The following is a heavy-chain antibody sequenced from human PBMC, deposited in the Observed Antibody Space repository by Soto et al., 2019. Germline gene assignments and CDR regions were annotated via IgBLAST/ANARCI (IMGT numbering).Heavy chain of an antibody. V-gene: IGHV3-21*01. Sequence: ELQLVESGGGLGKPGGSLGLSCAASGFTFDIYNMNWVRQAPGKGLEWVASISTNGDYRYFADSVKGRFTISRDNAKNTLYLQMHSLRVEDTAVYYCARDRSVVASPHDAFAVWGQGTMVTVSS. CDR1: GFTFDIYN. D-gene: IGHD2-15*01. CDR2: ISTNGDYR. CDR3: ARDRSVVASPHDAFAV. J-gene: IGHJ3*01.